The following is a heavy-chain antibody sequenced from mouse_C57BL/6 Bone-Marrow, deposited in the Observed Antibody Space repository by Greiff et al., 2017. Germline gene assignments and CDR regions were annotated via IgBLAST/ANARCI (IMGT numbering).Heavy chain of an antibody. CDR2: IYPRDGST. V-gene: IGHV1-85*01. J-gene: IGHJ1*03. D-gene: IGHD2-4*01. CDR3: AGAALITPYWYFDV. Sequence: LQESGPELVKPGASVKLSCKASGYTFTSYDINWVKQRPGQGLEWIGRIYPRDGSTKYNEKFKGKATLTVDTSSSTAYMALHSLTSENSAVYFCAGAALITPYWYFDVWGTGTTVTVSS. CDR1: GYTFTSYD.